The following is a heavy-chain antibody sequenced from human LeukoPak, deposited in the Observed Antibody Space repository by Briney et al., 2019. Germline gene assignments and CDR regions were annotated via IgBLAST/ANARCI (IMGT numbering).Heavy chain of an antibody. CDR1: GFTFGSYG. J-gene: IGHJ4*02. V-gene: IGHV3-33*01. CDR3: ARDPSMYYYDSSGSNYFDY. D-gene: IGHD3-22*01. CDR2: IWYDGSNK. Sequence: GGSLRLSCAASGFTFGSYGMHWVRQAPGKGLEWVAVIWYDGSNKYYADSVKGRFTISRDNSKNTLYLQMNSLRAEDTAVYYCARDPSMYYYDSSGSNYFDYWGQGTLVTVSS.